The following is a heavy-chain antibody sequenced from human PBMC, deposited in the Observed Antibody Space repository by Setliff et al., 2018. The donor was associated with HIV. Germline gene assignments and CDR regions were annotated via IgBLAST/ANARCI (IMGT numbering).Heavy chain of an antibody. CDR2: ISYDGSNK. CDR1: GFTFSHYA. J-gene: IGHJ6*03. D-gene: IGHD3-10*01. V-gene: IGHV3-30*02. Sequence: GGSLRLSCAASGFTFSHYAMHWVRQAPGKGLEWVALISYDGSNKYYADSVKGRFTISRDDSENMLYLQMNSLRAEDTSVYYCVKERTGSGTFEYYYYMDVWGKGTTVTVSS. CDR3: VKERTGSGTFEYYYYMDV.